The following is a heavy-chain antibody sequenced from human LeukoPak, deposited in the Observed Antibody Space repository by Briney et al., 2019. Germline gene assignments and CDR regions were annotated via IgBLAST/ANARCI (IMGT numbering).Heavy chain of an antibody. CDR1: GYTFTSYY. CDR3: ARGPARRGGYNWNYGYYYYMDV. D-gene: IGHD1-7*01. CDR2: INPSGGST. J-gene: IGHJ6*03. Sequence: ASVKVSCKASGYTFTSYYMHWVRQAPGQGLEWMGIINPSGGSTSYAQKFQGRVTITRNTSISTAYMELSSLRSEDTAVYYCARGPARRGGYNWNYGYYYYMDVWGKGTTVTVSS. V-gene: IGHV1-46*01.